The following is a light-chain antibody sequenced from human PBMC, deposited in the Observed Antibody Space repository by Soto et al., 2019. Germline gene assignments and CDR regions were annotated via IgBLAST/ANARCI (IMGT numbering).Light chain of an antibody. CDR1: QSVSSN. J-gene: IGKJ1*01. Sequence: EIVMTQSPATLSVSPGDRATLSYRASQSVSSNLAWYQQKPGQAPRLLIYGASSRATGIPDRFSGGGSGTESTLTISSLQSEDFAVYYCQQYNNWPRTFGQGTKVDIK. CDR3: QQYNNWPRT. CDR2: GAS. V-gene: IGKV3-15*01.